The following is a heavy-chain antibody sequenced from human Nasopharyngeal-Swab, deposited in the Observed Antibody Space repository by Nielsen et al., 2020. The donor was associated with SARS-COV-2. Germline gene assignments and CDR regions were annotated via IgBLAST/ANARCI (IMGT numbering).Heavy chain of an antibody. Sequence: GESLKISCAASGFVFSTYSMHWVRLAPGKGLEWVALISVDGRNSNYADSVKGRFIISRDNSEKTVDLQMNSLRGEDTAAYYCARARGYLTHYYMDVWGSGTTVTVSS. CDR3: ARARGYLTHYYMDV. CDR2: ISVDGRNS. CDR1: GFVFSTYS. D-gene: IGHD3-10*01. J-gene: IGHJ6*03. V-gene: IGHV3-30*04.